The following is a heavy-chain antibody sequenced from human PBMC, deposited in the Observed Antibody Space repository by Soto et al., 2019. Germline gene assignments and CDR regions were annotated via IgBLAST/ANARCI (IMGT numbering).Heavy chain of an antibody. CDR2: ISSRSRSI. J-gene: IGHJ4*02. Sequence: FLRLSCAASGFTFSSYSMHWVRQAPGKGLEWVSSISSRSRSIYYADSQKGRFTISRDNTKNSLYLQMNNLRAEDTAVYYCARDWGDYEGLVRYSFDHSGQGTLVIGSS. V-gene: IGHV3-21*01. CDR1: GFTFSSYS. D-gene: IGHD4-17*01. CDR3: ARDWGDYEGLVRYSFDH.